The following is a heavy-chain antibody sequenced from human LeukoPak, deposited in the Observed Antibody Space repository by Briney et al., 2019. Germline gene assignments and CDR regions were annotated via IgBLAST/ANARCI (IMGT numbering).Heavy chain of an antibody. Sequence: PSETLSLTCAVYGGSFSGYYWSWIRQPPGKGLEWIGEINHSGSTNYNPSLKSRVTISVDTSKNQFSLKLSSVTAADTAVYYCARAGVLLWFGESSQYFDYWGQGTLVTVSS. J-gene: IGHJ4*02. V-gene: IGHV4-34*01. CDR1: GGSFSGYY. CDR2: INHSGST. D-gene: IGHD3-10*01. CDR3: ARAGVLLWFGESSQYFDY.